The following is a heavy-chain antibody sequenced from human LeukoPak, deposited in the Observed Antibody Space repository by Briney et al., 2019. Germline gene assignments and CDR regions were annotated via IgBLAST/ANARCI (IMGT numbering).Heavy chain of an antibody. CDR1: GFTFTSYE. V-gene: IGHV3-48*03. CDR2: ISSSGRTI. D-gene: IGHD6-25*01. Sequence: GGSLRLSCAASGFTFTSYELNWVRQAPGKGPEWVSYISSSGRTIYYADSVKGRFTISRDNAKNSLYLQMNSLRAEDTAVYYCAREDASGFDYWGQGTLVTVSS. CDR3: AREDASGFDY. J-gene: IGHJ4*02.